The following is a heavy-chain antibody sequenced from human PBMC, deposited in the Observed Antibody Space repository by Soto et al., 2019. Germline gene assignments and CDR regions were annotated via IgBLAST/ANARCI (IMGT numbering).Heavy chain of an antibody. D-gene: IGHD6-13*01. CDR1: GFTFSDYY. J-gene: IGHJ4*02. V-gene: IGHV3-11*06. CDR3: ARVPKSRGCRWYVFDF. CDR2: ISHSGTYT. Sequence: GGSLRLSCAASGFTFSDYYMSWIRQAPGKGLEWVSYISHSGTYTNYADSVKGRFTISRDNAKNSLYLQMNSLRAEDTAVFYCARVPKSRGCRWYVFDFWGQGTVVIVSS.